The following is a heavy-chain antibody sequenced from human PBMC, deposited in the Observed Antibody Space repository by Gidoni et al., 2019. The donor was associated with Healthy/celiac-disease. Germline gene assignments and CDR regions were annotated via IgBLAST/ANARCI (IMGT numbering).Heavy chain of an antibody. Sequence: EVQLLASGGGLVQPGGSLRLSCAASGFTFSSYAMSWVRQAPGKGLEWVTAISGSGGSTYYADSVKGRFTISRDNSKNTLYLQMNSLRAEDTAGYYCAKEGSSWKHGMDVWGQGTTVTVSS. CDR1: GFTFSSYA. D-gene: IGHD6-13*01. CDR2: ISGSGGST. J-gene: IGHJ6*02. CDR3: AKEGSSWKHGMDV. V-gene: IGHV3-23*01.